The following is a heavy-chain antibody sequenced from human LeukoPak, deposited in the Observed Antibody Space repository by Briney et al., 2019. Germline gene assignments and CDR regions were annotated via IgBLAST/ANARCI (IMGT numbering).Heavy chain of an antibody. CDR1: GYTFTGYY. J-gene: IGHJ4*02. V-gene: IGHV1-46*01. D-gene: IGHD6-13*01. CDR2: INPSGGST. CDR3: ARELIAAAGPVDY. Sequence: ASVKVSCKASGYTFTGYYMHWVRQAPGQGLEWMGIINPSGGSTSYAQKFQGRVTMTRDMSTSTVYMELSSLRSEDTAVYYCARELIAAAGPVDYWGQGTLVTVSS.